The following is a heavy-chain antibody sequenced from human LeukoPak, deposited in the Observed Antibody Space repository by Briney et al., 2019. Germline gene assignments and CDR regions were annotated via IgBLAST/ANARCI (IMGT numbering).Heavy chain of an antibody. CDR1: GGSISSYY. Sequence: SETLSLTCTVSGGSISSYYWSWIRQPPGKGLEWIGYIYYSGSTNYNPSLKSRVTISVDTSKNQFSLKLSSVTAADTAVYYCARGRGSTKGVRYYYYMDVWGKGTTVTVSS. CDR3: ARGRGSTKGVRYYYYMDV. CDR2: IYYSGST. D-gene: IGHD2-2*01. J-gene: IGHJ6*03. V-gene: IGHV4-59*12.